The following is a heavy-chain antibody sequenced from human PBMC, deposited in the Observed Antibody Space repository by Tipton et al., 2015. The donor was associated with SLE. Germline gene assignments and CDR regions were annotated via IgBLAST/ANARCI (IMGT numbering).Heavy chain of an antibody. V-gene: IGHV3-23*03. CDR1: GFLFRIYA. D-gene: IGHD1-26*01. J-gene: IGHJ4*02. CDR3: AASLVGAIDY. CDR2: IYDGASSS. Sequence: SLRLSCTTSGFLFRIYAMSWVRQAPGKGLEWVSVIYDGASSSYYADSVKGRLTISRDNSKNTVYLQMNSLRAEDTAVYYCAASLVGAIDYWGQVTLVTVSS.